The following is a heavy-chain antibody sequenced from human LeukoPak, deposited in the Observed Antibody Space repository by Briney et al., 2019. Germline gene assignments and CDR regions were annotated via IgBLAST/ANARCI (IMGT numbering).Heavy chain of an antibody. Sequence: GGSLRLSCAASGFTFSSYWMSWVRQAPGKGLEWVANIKQDGSEKYYVDSVKGRFTISRDNVKNSLYLQMNSLRAEDTAVYYCARMDYDFWSGYSIDYWGQGTLVTVSS. CDR2: IKQDGSEK. CDR1: GFTFSSYW. V-gene: IGHV3-7*01. D-gene: IGHD3-3*01. J-gene: IGHJ4*02. CDR3: ARMDYDFWSGYSIDY.